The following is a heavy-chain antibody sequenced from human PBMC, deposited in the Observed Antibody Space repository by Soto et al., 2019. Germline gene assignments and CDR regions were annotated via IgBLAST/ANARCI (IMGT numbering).Heavy chain of an antibody. CDR3: ARPHDWNYSWFDP. J-gene: IGHJ5*02. V-gene: IGHV1-3*01. CDR2: INAGNGNT. D-gene: IGHD1-7*01. CDR1: GYTFTSYA. Sequence: ASVKVSCKASGYTFTSYAMHWVRQAPGQRLEWMGWINAGNGNTKYSQKFQGRVTITRDTSASTAYMELSSLRSEDTAVYYCARPHDWNYSWFDPWGQGTLVTVSS.